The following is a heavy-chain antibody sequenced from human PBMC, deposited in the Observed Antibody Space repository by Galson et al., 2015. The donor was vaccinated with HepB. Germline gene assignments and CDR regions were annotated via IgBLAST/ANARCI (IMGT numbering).Heavy chain of an antibody. J-gene: IGHJ4*02. CDR1: GYTFTDYY. CDR2: VDPEDGET. Sequence: VKVSCKVSGYTFTDYYMHWVQQAPGKGLEWMGLVDPEDGETIYAEKFQGRVTITADTSTDTAYMELSSLRSEDTAVYYCAKGWDIVVVVAAIDFPDYWGQGTLVTVSS. CDR3: AKGWDIVVVVAAIDFPDY. V-gene: IGHV1-69-2*01. D-gene: IGHD2-15*01.